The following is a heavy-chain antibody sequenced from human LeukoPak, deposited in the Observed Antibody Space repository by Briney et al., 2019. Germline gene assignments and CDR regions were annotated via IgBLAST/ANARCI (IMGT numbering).Heavy chain of an antibody. Sequence: SGGSLRLSCAASGFTFSSYAMSWVRQAPGKGLEWVSAISGSGGSTYYADSVKGRFTNSRDNSKNTLYLQMNSLRAEDTAVYYCAKDSRQWLANWFDPWGQGTLVTVSS. CDR1: GFTFSSYA. J-gene: IGHJ5*02. CDR3: AKDSRQWLANWFDP. V-gene: IGHV3-23*01. D-gene: IGHD6-19*01. CDR2: ISGSGGST.